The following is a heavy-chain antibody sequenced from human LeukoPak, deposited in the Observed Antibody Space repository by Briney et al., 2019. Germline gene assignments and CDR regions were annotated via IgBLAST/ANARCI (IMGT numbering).Heavy chain of an antibody. J-gene: IGHJ3*02. CDR1: GVSFSSASYY. CDR3: ARGLKDYWSGSYAFDI. Sequence: SETLSLTCTVSGVSFSSASYYWSWIRQPAGKGLEWIGRIYASGNTNYNTSLKSRVTISLDTSKNQFSLRLSSVTAVDTAVYYCARGLKDYWSGSYAFDIWGQGTMVTVSS. D-gene: IGHD3-3*01. V-gene: IGHV4-61*10. CDR2: IYASGNT.